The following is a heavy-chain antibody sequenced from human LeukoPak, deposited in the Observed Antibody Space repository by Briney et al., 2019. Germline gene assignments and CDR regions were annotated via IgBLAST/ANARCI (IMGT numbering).Heavy chain of an antibody. V-gene: IGHV3-30-3*01. CDR3: ARDQGSTNFYYYYYGMDV. D-gene: IGHD2-2*01. Sequence: GASLRLSCAASGFTFSSYAMHWVRQAPGKGLEWVAVISYDGSNKYYADSVKGRFTISRDNSKNTLYLQMNSLRAENTAVYYCARDQGSTNFYYYYYGMDVWGQGTTVTVSS. CDR2: ISYDGSNK. J-gene: IGHJ6*02. CDR1: GFTFSSYA.